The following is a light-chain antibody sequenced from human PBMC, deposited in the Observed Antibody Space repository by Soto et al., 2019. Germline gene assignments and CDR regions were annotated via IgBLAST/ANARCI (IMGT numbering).Light chain of an antibody. CDR1: SSDVGNYIY. CDR3: SSYTSNNTPFV. J-gene: IGLJ1*01. V-gene: IGLV2-14*01. Sequence: QSVLTQPASVSGSPGQSITISCTGTSSDVGNYIYVSWFQHHPGKAPKLMIYEVSNRPSGVSNRFSASKSGNTASLTISGLQAEDEADYYCSSYTSNNTPFVFGTGTKSPS. CDR2: EVS.